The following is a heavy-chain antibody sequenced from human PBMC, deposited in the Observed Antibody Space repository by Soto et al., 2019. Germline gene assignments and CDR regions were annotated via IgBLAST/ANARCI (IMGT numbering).Heavy chain of an antibody. D-gene: IGHD2-2*01. CDR1: GYIFTNYA. V-gene: IGHV1-18*01. Sequence: GASVKVSCKASGYIFTNYAVSWVRQAPGQGLEWMGWISAYNGNTNYAQKLQGRVTMTTDTSTSTAYMELRSLRSDDTAVYYCAIEYCSTTRCYRAYWGQGTLVTVSS. J-gene: IGHJ1*01. CDR2: ISAYNGNT. CDR3: AIEYCSTTRCYRAY.